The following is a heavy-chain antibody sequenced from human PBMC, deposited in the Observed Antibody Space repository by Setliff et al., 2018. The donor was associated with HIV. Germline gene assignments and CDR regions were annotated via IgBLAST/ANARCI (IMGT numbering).Heavy chain of an antibody. CDR1: GASLQSYY. Sequence: SETLSLTCSVSGASLQSYYWSWIRQPAGKGLQWIGRIYYVGWSKYNPSLEDRVTMSVDTSNNQFSLSPRSVTAADTAIYYCARSIHGGGSEPFDTWGQGILVTVSS. V-gene: IGHV4-4*07. CDR3: ARSIHGGGSEPFDT. D-gene: IGHD3-10*01. CDR2: IYYVGWS. J-gene: IGHJ5*02.